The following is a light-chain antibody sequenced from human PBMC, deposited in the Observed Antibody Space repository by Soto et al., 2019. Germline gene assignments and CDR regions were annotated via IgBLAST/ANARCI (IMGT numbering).Light chain of an antibody. CDR1: ETIPNY. V-gene: IGKV1-39*01. CDR3: QQTRTAPYT. J-gene: IGKJ2*01. Sequence: DIQLTQSPYSLSASVGDSVTITCRASETIPNYINWYQQKPGKAPKGLIYGTSNLQSGVPSRFSGSRSGTDSNLTISSLQLEDSGIYYCQQTRTAPYTFGQGTKLEIK. CDR2: GTS.